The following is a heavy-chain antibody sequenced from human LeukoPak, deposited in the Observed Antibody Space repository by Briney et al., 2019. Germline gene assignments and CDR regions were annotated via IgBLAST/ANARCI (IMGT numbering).Heavy chain of an antibody. CDR3: AKDNREEYYDFWSGYFDAFDI. J-gene: IGHJ3*02. CDR1: GFTFSSYG. V-gene: IGHV3-30*02. CDR2: IRYDGSNK. Sequence: GGSLRLSCAASGFTFSSYGMLWVRQAPGKGLEWVAFIRYDGSNKYYADSVKGRFTISRDNSKNTLYLQMNSLRAEDTAVYYCAKDNREEYYDFWSGYFDAFDIWGQGTMVTVSS. D-gene: IGHD3-3*01.